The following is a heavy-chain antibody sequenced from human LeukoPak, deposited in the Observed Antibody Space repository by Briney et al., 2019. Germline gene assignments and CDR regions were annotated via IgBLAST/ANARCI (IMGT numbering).Heavy chain of an antibody. CDR2: ISSSSSYI. CDR1: GFAFSSYS. Sequence: PGGSLRLSCAASGFAFSSYSMNWVRQAPGKGLEWVSSISSSSSYIYYADSVKGRFTISRDNAKNSLYLQMNSLRAEDTAVYYCARHSPTSDSIFGVVIMDDYYYYGMDVWGQGTTVTVSS. D-gene: IGHD3-3*01. V-gene: IGHV3-21*01. J-gene: IGHJ6*02. CDR3: ARHSPTSDSIFGVVIMDDYYYYGMDV.